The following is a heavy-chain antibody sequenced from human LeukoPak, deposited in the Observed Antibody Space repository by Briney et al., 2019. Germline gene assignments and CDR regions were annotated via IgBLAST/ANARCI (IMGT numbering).Heavy chain of an antibody. CDR3: ARLNDYGDYEGWFDP. D-gene: IGHD4-17*01. J-gene: IGHJ5*02. Sequence: SETLSLTCTVSGGSISSYYWSRIRQPPGKGLEWIGHIYYSGSTNYNPSLKSRVTISVDTSKNQFSLKLSSVTAADTAVYYCARLNDYGDYEGWFDPWGQGTLVTVSS. V-gene: IGHV4-59*08. CDR1: GGSISSYY. CDR2: IYYSGST.